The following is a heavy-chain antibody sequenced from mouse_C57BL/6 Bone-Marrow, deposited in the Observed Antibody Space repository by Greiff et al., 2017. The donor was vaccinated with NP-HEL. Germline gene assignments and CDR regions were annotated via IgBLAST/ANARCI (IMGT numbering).Heavy chain of an antibody. CDR1: GFTFTDYY. CDR3: ARSLNSAYYSNYGGMDY. D-gene: IGHD2-5*01. V-gene: IGHV7-3*01. CDR2: IRNKANGYTT. Sequence: EVQLVESGGGLVQPGGSLSLSCAASGFTFTDYYMSWVRQPPGKALEWLGFIRNKANGYTTEYSASVKGRFTISRDNSQSILYLQMNALRAEDSATYYCARSLNSAYYSNYGGMDYWGQGTSVTASS. J-gene: IGHJ4*01.